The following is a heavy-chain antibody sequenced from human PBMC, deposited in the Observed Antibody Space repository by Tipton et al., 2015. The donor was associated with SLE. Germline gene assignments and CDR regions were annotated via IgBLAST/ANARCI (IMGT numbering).Heavy chain of an antibody. Sequence: GLVKPSETLSLTCTVSGGSISSYYWSWIRQPPGKGLEWIGYIYYSGSTNYNPSLKSRVTISVDTSKNQFSLKLSSVTAADTAVYYCARHKPSSSWSPFDYWGQGTLVTVSS. CDR1: GGSISSYY. CDR2: IYYSGST. CDR3: ARHKPSSSWSPFDY. J-gene: IGHJ4*02. D-gene: IGHD6-13*01. V-gene: IGHV4-59*01.